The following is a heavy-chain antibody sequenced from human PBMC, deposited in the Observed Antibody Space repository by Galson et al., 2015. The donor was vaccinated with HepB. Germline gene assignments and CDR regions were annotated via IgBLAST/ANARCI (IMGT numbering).Heavy chain of an antibody. J-gene: IGHJ4*02. CDR1: GGSISSYY. D-gene: IGHD5-12*01. CDR2: IYYSGST. CDR3: ARSRGLRSRWLDY. V-gene: IGHV4-59*12. Sequence: ETLSLTCTVSGGSISSYYWSWIRQPPGKGLEWIGYIYYSGSTNYNPSLKSRVTISVDTSKNQFSLKLSSVTAADTAVYYCARSRGLRSRWLDYWGQGTLVTVSS.